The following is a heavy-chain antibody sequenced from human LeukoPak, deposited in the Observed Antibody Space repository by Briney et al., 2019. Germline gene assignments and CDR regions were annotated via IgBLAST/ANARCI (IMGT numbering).Heavy chain of an antibody. CDR2: ISSSSSYI. CDR1: GFTFSSYS. D-gene: IGHD3-16*01. CDR3: AKALGDYVWEGAFDI. V-gene: IGHV3-21*01. J-gene: IGHJ3*02. Sequence: GGSLRLSCAASGFTFSSYSMNWVRQAPGKGLEWVSSISSSSSYIYYADSVKGRFTISRDNAKNSLYLQMNSLRAEDTAVYYCAKALGDYVWEGAFDIWGQGTMVTVSS.